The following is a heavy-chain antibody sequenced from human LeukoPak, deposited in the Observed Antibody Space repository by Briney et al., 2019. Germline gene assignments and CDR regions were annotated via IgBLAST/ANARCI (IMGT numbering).Heavy chain of an antibody. CDR3: ASNDIVVVPAAAYNWFDP. J-gene: IGHJ5*02. D-gene: IGHD2-2*01. V-gene: IGHV1-69*13. CDR2: IIPIFGTA. CDR1: GGAFSSYA. Sequence: SVKVSCKASGGAFSSYAISWLGQAPGQGLEWMGGIIPIFGTANYAQKFQGRVTITADESTSTAYMELSSLRSEDTAVYYCASNDIVVVPAAAYNWFDPWGQGTLVTVSS.